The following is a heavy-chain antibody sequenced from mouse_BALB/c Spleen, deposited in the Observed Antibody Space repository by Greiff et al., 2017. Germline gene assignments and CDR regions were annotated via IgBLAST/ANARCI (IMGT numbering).Heavy chain of an antibody. J-gene: IGHJ2*01. Sequence: EVQGVESGGGLVKPGGSLKLSCAASGFTFSSYTMSWVRQTPEKRLEWVATISSGGSYTYYPDSVKGRFTISRDNAKNTLYLQMSSLKSEDTAMYYCTRDGEYGNYGFDYWGQGTTLTVSS. CDR3: TRDGEYGNYGFDY. V-gene: IGHV5-6-4*01. CDR1: GFTFSSYT. D-gene: IGHD2-10*02. CDR2: ISSGGSYT.